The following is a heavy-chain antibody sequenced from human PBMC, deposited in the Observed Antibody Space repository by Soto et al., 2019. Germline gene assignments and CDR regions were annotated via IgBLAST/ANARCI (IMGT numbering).Heavy chain of an antibody. D-gene: IGHD3-16*02. CDR3: ARQIQGSARLSAFDY. J-gene: IGHJ4*02. CDR1: GFTFSSYA. CDR2: ISYDGSNK. V-gene: IGHV3-30-3*01. Sequence: HPGGSLRLSCAASGFTFSSYAMHWVRQAPGKGLEWVAVISYDGSNKYYADSVKGRFTISRDNSKNTLYLQMNSLRAEDTAVYYCARQIQGSARLSAFDYWGQGTQVTVSS.